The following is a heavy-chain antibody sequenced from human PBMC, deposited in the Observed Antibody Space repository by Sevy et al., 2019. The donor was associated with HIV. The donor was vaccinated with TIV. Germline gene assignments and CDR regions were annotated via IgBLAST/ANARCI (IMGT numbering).Heavy chain of an antibody. CDR3: ASDQLGSIDY. V-gene: IGHV3-30-3*01. D-gene: IGHD7-27*01. CDR2: VSPDGSEI. CDR1: GFTFSTYA. J-gene: IGHJ4*02. Sequence: GGSLRLSCAVSGFTFSTYAMHWVRQAPGKGLECVAIVSPDGSEINYADSVKGRFTTSRDNSRNTLYLQMNSLGTEDTALYYCASDQLGSIDYWGQGTMVTVSS.